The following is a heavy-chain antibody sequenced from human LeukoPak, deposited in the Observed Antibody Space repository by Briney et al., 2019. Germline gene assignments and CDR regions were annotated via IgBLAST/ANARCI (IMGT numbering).Heavy chain of an antibody. Sequence: GGSLRLSCAASGFTVSSNYMSWVRQAPGKGLEWVSVIYSGGSTYYADSVKGRFTISRDNSKNTLYLQMNSLRAEDTAVYYCAREEGYCSGGSCYLVGAFDIWGQGTMVTVSS. J-gene: IGHJ3*02. CDR1: GFTVSSNY. V-gene: IGHV3-53*01. D-gene: IGHD2-15*01. CDR3: AREEGYCSGGSCYLVGAFDI. CDR2: IYSGGST.